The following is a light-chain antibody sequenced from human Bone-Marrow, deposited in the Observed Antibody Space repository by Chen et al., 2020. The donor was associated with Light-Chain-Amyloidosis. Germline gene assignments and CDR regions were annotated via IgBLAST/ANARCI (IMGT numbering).Light chain of an antibody. Sequence: QAARTQPASVSGAPGQAITISGTGTSSDVGGYNYVSWYQKHPGKAPKLIIFDVSHRPSGVSNRFSGSKSGNTASLTISGLQAEDEADYYCSSYTSSSTLVFGGGTKLTVL. V-gene: IGLV2-14*03. CDR2: DVS. CDR1: SSDVGGYNY. J-gene: IGLJ2*01. CDR3: SSYTSSSTLV.